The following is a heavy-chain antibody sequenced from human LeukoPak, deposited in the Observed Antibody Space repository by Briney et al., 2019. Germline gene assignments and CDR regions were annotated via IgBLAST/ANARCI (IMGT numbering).Heavy chain of an antibody. CDR2: VYPLDSET. J-gene: IGHJ4*02. Sequence: HGESLKISCQTSGYSFNTFMVAWVRQAPGRGLEWMGPVYPLDSETRYGPSFQGQVTISADKSTSSAFLQWDSLKASDTAMYYCVRHNTGADYWGQGTLVTVSS. CDR1: GYSFNTFM. V-gene: IGHV5-51*01. CDR3: VRHNTGADY. D-gene: IGHD1-14*01.